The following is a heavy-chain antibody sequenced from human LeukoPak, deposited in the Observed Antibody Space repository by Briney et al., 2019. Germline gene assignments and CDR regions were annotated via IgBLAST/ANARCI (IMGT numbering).Heavy chain of an antibody. V-gene: IGHV1-18*01. Sequence: GASVKVSCKASGYTFTSYGINWVRQAPGQGLEWMGWISGYNGNTNYAQKVQGRVTMTTDTSTSTAYMELRSPGSDDTAVYYCARRWAGYYIDVWGKGTTVTVFS. J-gene: IGHJ6*03. D-gene: IGHD6-19*01. CDR1: GYTFTSYG. CDR3: ARRWAGYYIDV. CDR2: ISGYNGNT.